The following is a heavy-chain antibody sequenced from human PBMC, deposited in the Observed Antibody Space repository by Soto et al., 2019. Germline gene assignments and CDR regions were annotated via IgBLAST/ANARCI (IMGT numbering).Heavy chain of an antibody. D-gene: IGHD3-10*01. CDR2: IYYGGNT. CDR1: GYSITASIYY. V-gene: IGHV4-39*01. CDR3: ARSGDRGIHGSGSVYHGYKYGSDA. Sequence: SDTLSLTCTFSGYSITASIYYCACIRRPPVKVLEWIGSIYYGGNTYYNPSLNGRVTISVDTSKSQFSLKLSSVTAADTAVYYCARSGDRGIHGSGSVYHGYKYGSDAWGKGTKVTXS. J-gene: IGHJ6*03.